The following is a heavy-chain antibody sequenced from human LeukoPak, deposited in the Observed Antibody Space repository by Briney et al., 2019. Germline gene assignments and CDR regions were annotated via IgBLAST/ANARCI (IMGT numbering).Heavy chain of an antibody. Sequence: GGSLRLSCAASRFTFSSYAMSWVRQAPGKGLEWVSAISGSGGSTYYADSVKGRFTISRDNSKNTLYLQMNSLRAEDTAVYYCAKDSSIHLNYDFWSGYSRFDYWGQGTLVTVSS. D-gene: IGHD3-3*01. J-gene: IGHJ4*02. CDR2: ISGSGGST. V-gene: IGHV3-23*01. CDR1: RFTFSSYA. CDR3: AKDSSIHLNYDFWSGYSRFDY.